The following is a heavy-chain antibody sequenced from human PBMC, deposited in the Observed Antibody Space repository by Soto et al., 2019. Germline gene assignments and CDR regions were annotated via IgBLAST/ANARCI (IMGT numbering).Heavy chain of an antibody. D-gene: IGHD6-6*01. CDR3: ARAGIAARPEDHDFDY. V-gene: IGHV1-18*01. CDR2: ISAYNGNT. CDR1: GYTFTSYG. Sequence: ASVKVSCKASGYTFTSYGISWVRQAPGQGLEWMGWISAYNGNTNYAQKLQGRVTMTTDTSTSTAYMELRSLRSDDTAVYYCARAGIAARPEDHDFDYWGQGTLVTVSS. J-gene: IGHJ4*02.